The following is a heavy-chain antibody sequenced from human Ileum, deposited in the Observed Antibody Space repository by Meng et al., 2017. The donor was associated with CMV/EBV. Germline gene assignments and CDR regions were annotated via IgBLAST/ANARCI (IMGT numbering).Heavy chain of an antibody. V-gene: IGHV3-21*01. CDR2: IRSSNSYI. CDR1: YG. Sequence: YGMNCVRQAQAKGLEWVSSIRSSNSYIYYADSVKDRFTISRDNAKNSLYLQMNSLRAEDTAVYYCARAPIATIPSNYYDSSGYHGGTNWGQGTLVTVSS. D-gene: IGHD3-22*01. CDR3: ARAPIATIPSNYYDSSGYHGGTN. J-gene: IGHJ4*02.